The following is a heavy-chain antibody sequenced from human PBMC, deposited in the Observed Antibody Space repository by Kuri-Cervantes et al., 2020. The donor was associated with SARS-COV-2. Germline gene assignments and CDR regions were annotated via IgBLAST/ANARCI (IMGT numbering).Heavy chain of an antibody. V-gene: IGHV3-21*01. D-gene: IGHD6-6*01. Sequence: GESLKISCAASGFTFSSYSMNWVRQAPGKGLEWVSSISSSSSYIYYADSVKGRFTISRDNAKNSLYLQMNSLRAEDTAVYYCARAQQYSSSPWDLYYYYYMDVWGKGTTVTVSS. CDR3: ARAQQYSSSPWDLYYYYYMDV. CDR1: GFTFSSYS. CDR2: ISSSSSYI. J-gene: IGHJ6*03.